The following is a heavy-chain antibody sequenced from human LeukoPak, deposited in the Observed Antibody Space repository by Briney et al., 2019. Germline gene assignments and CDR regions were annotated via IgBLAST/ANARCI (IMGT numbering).Heavy chain of an antibody. V-gene: IGHV3-74*03. Sequence: GGSLRLSCAASGFSFSSHWAHWVRQAPGRGLVWVSRLNSDETSATYADSVKGRFTISRDTAKNTLYLDMNSLRVEDTAVYYCARAPPTFLTHRFDPWGQGTLVTVSS. CDR3: ARAPPTFLTHRFDP. CDR1: GFSFSSHW. CDR2: LNSDETSA. J-gene: IGHJ5*02. D-gene: IGHD7-27*01.